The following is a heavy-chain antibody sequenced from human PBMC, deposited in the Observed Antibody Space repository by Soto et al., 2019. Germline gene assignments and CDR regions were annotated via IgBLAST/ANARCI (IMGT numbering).Heavy chain of an antibody. D-gene: IGHD5-12*01. Sequence: QVQLVQSGAEVRKPGASVTVSCRSSGDSFNDYYIHWVRQAPGQGFEWMGWINPNGGVTKYAQKFQGWVSMTRDTSIRTVYMQLSRLRSGATAVYYCARESGGATATVAYYYFYMDVWGTGTTVTVSS. CDR3: ARESGGATATVAYYYFYMDV. V-gene: IGHV1-2*04. CDR1: GDSFNDYY. CDR2: INPNGGVT. J-gene: IGHJ6*03.